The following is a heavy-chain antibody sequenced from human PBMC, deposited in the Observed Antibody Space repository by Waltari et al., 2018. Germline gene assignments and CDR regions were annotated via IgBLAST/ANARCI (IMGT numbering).Heavy chain of an antibody. CDR2: LRNNGGT. CDR3: AGLPTKYYDSIGWGFFDQ. V-gene: IGHV4-59*08. D-gene: IGHD3-22*01. Sequence: HVQLQESGPGLVKPSATLSLPSPVSGDFLSDPHWTWIRQAPGEGLAWSAYLRNNGGTKGTPSRQGGVTVSAGTAKKEVSLGVTCGTAADTGVYYCAGLPTKYYDSIGWGFFDQWGQGILVTVSP. CDR1: GDFLSDPH. J-gene: IGHJ4*02.